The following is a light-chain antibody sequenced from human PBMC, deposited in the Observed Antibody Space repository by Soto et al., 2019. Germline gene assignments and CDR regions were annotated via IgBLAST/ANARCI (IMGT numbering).Light chain of an antibody. CDR3: QQHHSYPLT. CDR2: AAS. J-gene: IGKJ4*01. CDR1: QDISNY. Sequence: DIQMTQSPSSLSASVGDRVTITCRASQDISNYLAWFQQRPGKAPKYLIFAASGLQSGVPSRFSGSGYGTDFTLTISSLQPEDIATYYCQQHHSYPLTFGGGTNVEIK. V-gene: IGKV1-16*01.